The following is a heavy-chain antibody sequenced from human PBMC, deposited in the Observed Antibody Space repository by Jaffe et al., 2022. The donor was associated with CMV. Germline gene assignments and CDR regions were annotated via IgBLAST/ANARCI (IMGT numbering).Heavy chain of an antibody. CDR1: GYTFTGYY. CDR2: INPNSGGT. Sequence: QVQLVQSGAEVKKPGASVKVSCKASGYTFTGYYMHWVRQAPGQGLEWMGWINPNSGGTNYAQKFQGRVTMTRDTSISTAYMELSRLRSDDTAVYYCARERSPLFIVDLAKYYYYYGMDVWGQGTTVTVSS. J-gene: IGHJ6*02. CDR3: ARERSPLFIVDLAKYYYYYGMDV. V-gene: IGHV1-2*02. D-gene: IGHD2-15*01.